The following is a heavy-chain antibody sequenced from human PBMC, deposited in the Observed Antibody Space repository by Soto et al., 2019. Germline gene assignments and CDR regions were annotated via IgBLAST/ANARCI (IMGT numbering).Heavy chain of an antibody. Sequence: PGGSLTLSCAASGFTFDDYAMHWVRQAPGKGLEWVSGISWNSGSIGYADSVKGRFTISRDNAKNSLYLQMNSLRAEDTALYYCAKFSSGWYQVDYWGQGTLVTVSS. CDR3: AKFSSGWYQVDY. CDR2: ISWNSGSI. CDR1: GFTFDDYA. D-gene: IGHD6-19*01. J-gene: IGHJ4*02. V-gene: IGHV3-9*01.